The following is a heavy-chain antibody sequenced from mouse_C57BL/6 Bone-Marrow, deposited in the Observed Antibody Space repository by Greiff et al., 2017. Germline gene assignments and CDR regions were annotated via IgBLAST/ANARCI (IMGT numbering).Heavy chain of an antibody. CDR1: GYTFTDYN. V-gene: IGHV1-22*01. CDR3: ARPLYYYGSRIAY. Sequence: EVQLHQSGPELVKPGASVKMSCKASGYTFTDYNMHWVKQSHGKSLEWIGYINPNNGGTSYNQKFKGKATLTVNKSSSTAYMELRSLTSEDSAVYYCARPLYYYGSRIAYWGQGTLVTVSA. CDR2: INPNNGGT. J-gene: IGHJ3*01. D-gene: IGHD1-1*01.